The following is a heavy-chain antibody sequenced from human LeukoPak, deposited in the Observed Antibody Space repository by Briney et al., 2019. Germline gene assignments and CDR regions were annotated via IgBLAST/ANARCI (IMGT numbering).Heavy chain of an antibody. CDR1: GFTFSTYG. J-gene: IGHJ4*02. Sequence: GGSLRLSCAASGFTFSTYGMNWVRQARGKGLEWISYISSSSSSIYYADSVKGRVTISRDNAKNSLYLQMNSLRAEDTAVYYCARALETVYYFDYWGLGTLVTVSS. CDR2: ISSSSSSI. D-gene: IGHD5/OR15-5a*01. V-gene: IGHV3-48*01. CDR3: ARALETVYYFDY.